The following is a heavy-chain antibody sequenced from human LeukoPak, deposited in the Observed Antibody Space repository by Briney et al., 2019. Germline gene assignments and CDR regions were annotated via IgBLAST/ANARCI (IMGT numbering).Heavy chain of an antibody. CDR2: ISSSSSTI. CDR3: ARDPAGGYSGYDLGGTGDY. D-gene: IGHD5-12*01. Sequence: LSGGSLRLSCAASGFTFSSYSMNWVRQAPGKGLEWVAYISSSSSTIYYADSVKGRFTISRDNDKNSLYLQMNSLRDEDTAVYYCARDPAGGYSGYDLGGTGDYWGQGTLVTVSS. CDR1: GFTFSSYS. J-gene: IGHJ4*02. V-gene: IGHV3-48*02.